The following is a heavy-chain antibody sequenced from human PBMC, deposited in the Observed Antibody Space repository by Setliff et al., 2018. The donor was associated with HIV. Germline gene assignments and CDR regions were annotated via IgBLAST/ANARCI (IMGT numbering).Heavy chain of an antibody. CDR1: GYTFTSYG. V-gene: IGHV1-46*01. CDR2: IHPSGGST. D-gene: IGHD2-15*01. Sequence: ASVKVSCKASGYTFTSYGFSWVRQAPGQGLEWMGVIHPSGGSTSYAQSFQDRVTMTRDTSTSTVYMELSSLRSEDTAVYYCARVRYCSGGSCYGGEYWFDPWGQGTLVTVSS. CDR3: ARVRYCSGGSCYGGEYWFDP. J-gene: IGHJ5*02.